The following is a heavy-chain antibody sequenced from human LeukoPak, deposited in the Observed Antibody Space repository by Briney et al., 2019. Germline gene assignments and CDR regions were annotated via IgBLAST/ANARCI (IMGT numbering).Heavy chain of an antibody. CDR1: EFTFSDYA. CDR2: ITGSGGST. D-gene: IGHD2-21*02. Sequence: GGSLRLSCVASEFTFSDYAMSWVRQAPGKGLEWVSAITGSGGSTYYADSVKGRFTISRDNSKNTLYLQMNSLRAEDTAVYYCARDCGGDCSDAFDIWGQGTMVTVSS. CDR3: ARDCGGDCSDAFDI. V-gene: IGHV3-23*01. J-gene: IGHJ3*02.